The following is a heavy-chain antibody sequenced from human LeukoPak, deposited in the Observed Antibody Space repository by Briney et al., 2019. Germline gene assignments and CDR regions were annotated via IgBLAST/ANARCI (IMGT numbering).Heavy chain of an antibody. CDR3: AREVIGNPSYFDY. J-gene: IGHJ4*02. V-gene: IGHV3-53*01. CDR2: IHRDDKT. CDR1: GFTVSSSY. D-gene: IGHD4-23*01. Sequence: PGGSLRLSCAASGFTVSSSYMYWVRQAPGKGLEWVSFIHRDDKTYYADSVKGRFTMSRDNSKNTLYLQMNSLGADDTAVYYCAREVIGNPSYFDYWGQGILVTVSS.